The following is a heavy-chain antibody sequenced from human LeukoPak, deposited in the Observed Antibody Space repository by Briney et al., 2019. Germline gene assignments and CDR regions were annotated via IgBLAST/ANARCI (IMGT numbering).Heavy chain of an antibody. J-gene: IGHJ4*02. CDR3: ARETAAGPFDY. V-gene: IGHV1-2*02. CDR1: GYTFTGYY. Sequence: ASVKVSCKASGYTFTGYYMHWVRQAPGQGLEWMGWINPNSGGTNYAQKFQGRVTMTRDTSISTAYMELSSLRSEDTAVYYCARETAAGPFDYWGQGTLVTVSS. D-gene: IGHD6-13*01. CDR2: INPNSGGT.